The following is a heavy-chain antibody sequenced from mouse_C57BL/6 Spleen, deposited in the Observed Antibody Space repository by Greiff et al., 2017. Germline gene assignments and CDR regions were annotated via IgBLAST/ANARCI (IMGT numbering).Heavy chain of an antibody. Sequence: QVQLKESGPGLVQPSQSLSITCTVSGFSLTSYGVHWVRQSPGKGLEWLGVIWSGGSPDYNAAFISRLSISKDNSKSQVFFKMNSLQADDTAIYYCARKGPRQDAMDYWGQGTSVTVSS. CDR3: ARKGPRQDAMDY. V-gene: IGHV2-2*01. J-gene: IGHJ4*01. CDR2: IWSGGSP. CDR1: GFSLTSYG.